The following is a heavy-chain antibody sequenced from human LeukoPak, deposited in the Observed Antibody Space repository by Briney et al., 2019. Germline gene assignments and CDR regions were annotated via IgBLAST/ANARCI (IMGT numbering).Heavy chain of an antibody. CDR2: IYYSGST. CDR1: GGSISSSSSY. V-gene: IGHV4-39*01. J-gene: IGHJ4*02. CDR3: ASLRGAVAGPHPTDY. Sequence: SETLSLTCTVSGGSISSSSSYWGWIRQPPGKGLEWIGSIYYSGSTYYNPSLKSRVTISVDTSKNQFSLKLSSVTAADTAVYYCASLRGAVAGPHPTDYWGQGTLVTVSS. D-gene: IGHD6-19*01.